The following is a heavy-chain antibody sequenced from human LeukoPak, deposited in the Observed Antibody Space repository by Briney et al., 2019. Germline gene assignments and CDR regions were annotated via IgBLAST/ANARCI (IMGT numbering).Heavy chain of an antibody. V-gene: IGHV4-59*01. D-gene: IGHD2-2*01. J-gene: IGHJ6*03. Sequence: SETLSLTCTVSGDSISGYYWSWIRRPPGKGLEWIGCISDSGSANYNPSLNSRATISVDTSKSQVSLKVSSVTAADTAVYYCARGQRSCFSTICPPYHYHYMDVWGKGITVTVSS. CDR1: GDSISGYY. CDR2: ISDSGSA. CDR3: ARGQRSCFSTICPPYHYHYMDV.